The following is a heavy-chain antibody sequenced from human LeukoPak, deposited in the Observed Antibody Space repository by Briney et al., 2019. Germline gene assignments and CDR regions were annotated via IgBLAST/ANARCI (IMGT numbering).Heavy chain of an antibody. CDR3: ARDPHPTITIFGVVIIGDNWFDP. CDR2: ISSSGSPI. J-gene: IGHJ5*02. CDR1: GFTFSSYE. V-gene: IGHV3-48*03. D-gene: IGHD3-3*01. Sequence: GGSLRLSCAASGFTFSSYEMNWVRQAPGKGLEWVSYISSSGSPIYYADSVKGRFTISRDNAENSLYLQMNSLRAEDTAVYYCARDPHPTITIFGVVIIGDNWFDPWGQGTLVTVSS.